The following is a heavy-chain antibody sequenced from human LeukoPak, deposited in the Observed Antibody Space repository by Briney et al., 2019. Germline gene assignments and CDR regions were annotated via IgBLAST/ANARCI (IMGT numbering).Heavy chain of an antibody. CDR1: GFPFSSYA. D-gene: IGHD2-2*01. J-gene: IGHJ3*02. CDR2: ISGSGGST. V-gene: IGHV3-23*01. CDR3: AKPRGSCSSTSCYIDAFDI. Sequence: GGSLRLSCAASGFPFSSYAMSWVRQAPGKGLEWVSAISGSGGSTYYADSVKGRFTISRDNSKNTLYLQMNSLRAEDTAVYYCAKPRGSCSSTSCYIDAFDIWGQGTMVTVSS.